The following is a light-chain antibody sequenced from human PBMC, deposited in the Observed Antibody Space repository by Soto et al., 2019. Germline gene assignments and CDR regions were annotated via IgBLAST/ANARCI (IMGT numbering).Light chain of an antibody. CDR3: QQLNGYPIT. V-gene: IGKV1-9*01. J-gene: IGKJ5*01. CDR2: AAS. CDR1: QGIRSY. Sequence: DIPLTQSPSFLSASVGDRVTITCRASQGIRSYLAWYQQKPGKAPKLLMYAASTLQSGVPSRFSGTESGTEFTLTIRSLQPEDFATYYCQQLNGYPITFGQGTRLEIK.